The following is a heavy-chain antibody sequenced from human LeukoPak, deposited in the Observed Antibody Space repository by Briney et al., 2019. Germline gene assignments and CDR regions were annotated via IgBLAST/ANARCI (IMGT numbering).Heavy chain of an antibody. CDR1: GFTFSSYA. J-gene: IGHJ6*02. D-gene: IGHD2-2*01. CDR3: ARDVKDIVVVPAAPSGENYYYYYGMDV. V-gene: IGHV3-33*08. CDR2: IWYDGSNK. Sequence: GGSLRLSCAASGFTFSSYAMHWVRQAPGKGLEWVAVIWYDGSNKYYADSVKGRFTISRDNSKNTLYLQMNSLRAEDTAVYYCARDVKDIVVVPAAPSGENYYYYYGMDVWGQGTTVTVSS.